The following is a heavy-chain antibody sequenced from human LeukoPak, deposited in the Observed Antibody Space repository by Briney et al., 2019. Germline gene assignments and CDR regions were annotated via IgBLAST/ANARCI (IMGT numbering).Heavy chain of an antibody. CDR3: ARGIGYFDWLFFS. CDR1: GFNFSSYN. D-gene: IGHD3-9*01. J-gene: IGHJ5*02. V-gene: IGHV3-21*06. Sequence: GGSLRLSCAASGFNFSSYNMNWVRQAPGKGLEWVSSINPNGDYIYYADSVKGRFTISRDNAKNSLYLQMTSLKAEDTAVYFCARGIGYFDWLFFSWGQGTLLTVSS. CDR2: INPNGDYI.